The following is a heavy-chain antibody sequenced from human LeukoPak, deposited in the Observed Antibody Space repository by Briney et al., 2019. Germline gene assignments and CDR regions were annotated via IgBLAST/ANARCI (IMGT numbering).Heavy chain of an antibody. CDR1: GYTLTELS. CDR2: FDPEDGET. Sequence: ASVKVSCKVSGYTLTELSMHWVRPAPGKGLEWMGGFDPEDGETIYAQKFQGRVTMTEDTSTDTAYMELSSPRSEDTAVYYCACRDGYNWDYWGQGTLVTVSS. CDR3: ACRDGYNWDY. V-gene: IGHV1-24*01. J-gene: IGHJ4*02. D-gene: IGHD5-24*01.